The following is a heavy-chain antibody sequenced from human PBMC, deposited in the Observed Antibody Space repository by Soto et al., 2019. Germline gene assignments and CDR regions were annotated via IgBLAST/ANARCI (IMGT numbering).Heavy chain of an antibody. Sequence: QVQLQESGPGLVKPSQTLSLTCTVSGGSITSGGYYLSWIRQHPGKGLEWIGHTYYRGSSCYNPSLKGPVTISVDTSKHQFSLRLSFVTAADTAVSCCASEPSLWGQGALVTVSS. CDR3: ASEPSL. J-gene: IGHJ4*02. CDR1: GGSITSGGYY. V-gene: IGHV4-31*01. CDR2: TYYRGSS.